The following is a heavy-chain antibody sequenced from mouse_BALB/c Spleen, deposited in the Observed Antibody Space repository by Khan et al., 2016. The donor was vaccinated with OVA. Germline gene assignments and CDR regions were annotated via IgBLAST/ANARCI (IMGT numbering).Heavy chain of an antibody. V-gene: IGHV5-6*01. D-gene: IGHD4-1*01. Sequence: EVQGVESGGDLVKPGGSLKLSCAASGFTFSAYGMSWVRQTPDRRLEWVATISSGGDFTYYPDSVKGRFTISRDNAKNTLYLQMSSRKSEDTAMYYCESHLTGSFAYWGQGTLVTVSA. CDR1: GFTFSAYG. CDR2: ISSGGDFT. CDR3: ESHLTGSFAY. J-gene: IGHJ3*01.